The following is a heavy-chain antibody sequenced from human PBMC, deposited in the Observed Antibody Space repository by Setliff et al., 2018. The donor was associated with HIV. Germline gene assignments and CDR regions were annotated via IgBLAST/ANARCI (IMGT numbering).Heavy chain of an antibody. J-gene: IGHJ4*02. V-gene: IGHV4-34*01. CDR1: GASFSGYY. CDR3: ASGYYFYY. CDR2: INHSGST. Sequence: SETLSLTCAVYGASFSGYYCNWIRQTPGKGLEWIGDINHSGSTKYNPSLKSRVTISVDTSKNQFSLRLSSVTAADTAVYYCASGYYFYYWGQGTLVTVSS.